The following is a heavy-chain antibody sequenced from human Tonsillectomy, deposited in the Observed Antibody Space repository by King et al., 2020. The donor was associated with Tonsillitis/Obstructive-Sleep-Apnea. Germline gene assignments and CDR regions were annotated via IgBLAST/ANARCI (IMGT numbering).Heavy chain of an antibody. J-gene: IGHJ4*02. D-gene: IGHD3/OR15-3a*01. Sequence: VQLVQSGAEMKKAGESLKISGKGSGYRFANYWIVWVRQNPGKGLEWMGVIRPRESDSKYRPSFQGQVTVSADKSISTAYLQWSSLKVTDSATYYCARLSNVDFWALTFDYWGQGTQVTVSS. CDR2: IRPRESDS. V-gene: IGHV5-51*01. CDR1: GYRFANYW. CDR3: ARLSNVDFWALTFDY.